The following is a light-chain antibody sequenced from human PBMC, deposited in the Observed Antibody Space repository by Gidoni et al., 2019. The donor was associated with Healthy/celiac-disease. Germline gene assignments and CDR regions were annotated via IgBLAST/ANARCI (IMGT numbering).Light chain of an antibody. V-gene: IGKV1-33*01. CDR2: DAS. CDR1: QDISND. Sequence: DIQMTQSPSSLSASVGDRVTITCQASQDISNDLNWYQQKTGKAPKLLIYDASNLETGVPSRFIGSGSWTDFTFTISSLQSEDISTYYCQQYDNLPFTFGPGTKVDIK. CDR3: QQYDNLPFT. J-gene: IGKJ3*01.